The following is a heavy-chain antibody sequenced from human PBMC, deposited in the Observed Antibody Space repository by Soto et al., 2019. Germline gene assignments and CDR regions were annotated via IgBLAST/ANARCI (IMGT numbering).Heavy chain of an antibody. J-gene: IGHJ4*02. V-gene: IGHV4-59*08. CDR2: IHYSGST. D-gene: IGHD6-19*01. CDR3: ARLGQVNLSGWYFDY. CDR1: GGSTSSYY. Sequence: PSETLSLTCSVSGGSTSSYYWSWIRQPPGKGLEWIGYIHYSGSTNYNPSLKSRVTISVDTSKNQFSLKLSSVTAADTAFYYCARLGQVNLSGWYFDYWAQGTLVTVSS.